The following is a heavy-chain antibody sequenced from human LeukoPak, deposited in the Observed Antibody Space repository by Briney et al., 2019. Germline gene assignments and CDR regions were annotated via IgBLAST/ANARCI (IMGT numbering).Heavy chain of an antibody. CDR2: ISAYNGNT. D-gene: IGHD1-14*01. Sequence: GASVKVSCKASGYTFTSYGISWVRQAPGQGLEWMGWISAYNGNTNYAQKLQGRVTMTTDTSTSTAYMELRSLRSDDTAVYYCARASNSERYPDAFDIWGQGTMVTVSS. V-gene: IGHV1-18*01. CDR1: GYTFTSYG. J-gene: IGHJ3*02. CDR3: ARASNSERYPDAFDI.